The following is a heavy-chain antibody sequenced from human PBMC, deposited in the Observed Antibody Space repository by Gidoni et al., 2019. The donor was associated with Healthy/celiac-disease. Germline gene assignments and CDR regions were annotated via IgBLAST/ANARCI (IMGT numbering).Heavy chain of an antibody. Sequence: QVNLKGAGTERVKPTETLTLTFTGPGLPLSNARMGVSWIRHPPGKALEWLAHIFSTDENSYSTSLKIRLTISKDTSKSPVVLTMTNMDPVDTATYYCARIVVVVAATGYYYVMDVWCQGTTVTFSS. V-gene: IGHV2-26*01. CDR1: GLPLSNARMG. J-gene: IGHJ6*02. CDR3: ARIVVVVAATGYYYVMDV. CDR2: IFSTDEN. D-gene: IGHD2-15*01.